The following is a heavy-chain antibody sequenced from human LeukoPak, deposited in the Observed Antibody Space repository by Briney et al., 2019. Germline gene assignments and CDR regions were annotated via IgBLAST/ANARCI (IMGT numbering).Heavy chain of an antibody. CDR1: GYTFTSYY. Sequence: GASVKVSCKASGYTFTSYYMHWVRQAPGQGLEWMGIINPSSGSTSYAQKFQGRVTMTRDTSTSTVYMELSSLRSEDTAVYYCVFWSAKNWFDPWGQGTLVTVSS. J-gene: IGHJ5*02. CDR2: INPSSGST. D-gene: IGHD3/OR15-3a*01. V-gene: IGHV1-46*01. CDR3: VFWSAKNWFDP.